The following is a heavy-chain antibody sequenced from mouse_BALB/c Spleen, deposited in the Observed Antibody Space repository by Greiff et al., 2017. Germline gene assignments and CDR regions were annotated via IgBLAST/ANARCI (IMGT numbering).Heavy chain of an antibody. D-gene: IGHD1-1*01. CDR3: ARSVLYYGSSYWYFDV. J-gene: IGHJ1*01. CDR1: GFTFSSFG. V-gene: IGHV5-17*02. CDR2: ISSGSSTI. Sequence: EVQLVESGGGLVQPGGSRKLSCAASGFTFSSFGMHWVRQAPEKGLEWVAYISSGSSTIYYADTVKGRFNISRDNPKNTLFLQMTSLRSEDTAMYYCARSVLYYGSSYWYFDVWGAGTTVTVSS.